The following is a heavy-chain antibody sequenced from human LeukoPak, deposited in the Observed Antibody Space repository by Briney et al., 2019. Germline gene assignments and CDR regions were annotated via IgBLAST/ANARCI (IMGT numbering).Heavy chain of an antibody. Sequence: GGSLRLSCAASGFTFSSYAMSWVRQAPGKGLEWVSAISGSGGSTYYADSVKGRFTISRDNSKNTLYLQMNSLRAEDTAVYYCAKGGPPMVRGVIIRYYYYGMDVWGQGTTVTVSS. CDR2: ISGSGGST. J-gene: IGHJ6*02. CDR3: AKGGPPMVRGVIIRYYYYGMDV. V-gene: IGHV3-23*01. D-gene: IGHD3-10*01. CDR1: GFTFSSYA.